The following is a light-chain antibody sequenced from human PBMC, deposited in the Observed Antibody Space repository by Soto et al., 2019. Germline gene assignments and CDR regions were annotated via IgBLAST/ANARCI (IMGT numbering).Light chain of an antibody. CDR3: QKYYTSPVT. V-gene: IGKV3-20*01. CDR1: QTLSSTY. Sequence: EIVLTQSPGTLSLSPGERATLSCRAIQTLSSTYLAWYQQKPGQAPRLLIYGTSTRATGIPDRFSGSGSGTDFTLTISRLEPEDFAVYYCQKYYTSPVTFGPGTRVEVK. J-gene: IGKJ1*01. CDR2: GTS.